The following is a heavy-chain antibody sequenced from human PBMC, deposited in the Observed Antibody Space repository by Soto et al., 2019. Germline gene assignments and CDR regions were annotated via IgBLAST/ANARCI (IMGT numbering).Heavy chain of an antibody. J-gene: IGHJ4*02. CDR2: ISYDGSNK. Sequence: QVQLVESGGGVVQPGRSLRLSCAASGFTFSRYAMHWVRQAPGKGLEWVAVISYDGSNKYYADSVKGRFTISRDNSKNTLYLLMNSLRAEDTAVYYCARDPTGICSSTSCYFAVTFDYWGQGTLVTVSS. CDR3: ARDPTGICSSTSCYFAVTFDY. D-gene: IGHD2-2*01. CDR1: GFTFSRYA. V-gene: IGHV3-30-3*01.